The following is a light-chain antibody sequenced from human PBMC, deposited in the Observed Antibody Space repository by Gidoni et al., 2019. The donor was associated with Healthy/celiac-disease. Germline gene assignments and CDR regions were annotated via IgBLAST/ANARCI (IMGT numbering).Light chain of an antibody. Sequence: SALPQPASVSGYPGQSITISCTGTSSDVGGYNYVSWYQQHPGKAPKLMIYEVSNRPSGVSNRFSGSKSGNTASLTISGLQAEDEADYYCSSYTSSSTLYVFGTGTKVTVL. J-gene: IGLJ1*01. V-gene: IGLV2-14*01. CDR1: SSDVGGYNY. CDR2: EVS. CDR3: SSYTSSSTLYV.